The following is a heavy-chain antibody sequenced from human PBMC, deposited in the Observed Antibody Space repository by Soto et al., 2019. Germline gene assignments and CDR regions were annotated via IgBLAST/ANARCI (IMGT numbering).Heavy chain of an antibody. V-gene: IGHV4-59*01. J-gene: IGHJ5*02. Sequence: QVQLQESGPGLVKPSETLSLTCTGSGGSITSYYWSWVGQPPGQGLEWIGFIHYSGNTKYNPSLKSRVTISLDPSQNQLSLKLRSVTAADTAVYYCARESAGSHKNNWFDPWGQGTLVTVSS. CDR2: IHYSGNT. CDR1: GGSITSYY. CDR3: ARESAGSHKNNWFDP.